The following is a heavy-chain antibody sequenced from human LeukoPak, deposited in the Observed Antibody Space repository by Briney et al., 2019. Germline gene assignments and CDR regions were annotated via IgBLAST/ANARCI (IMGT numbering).Heavy chain of an antibody. CDR1: GGSFSPYY. Sequence: SETLSLTCAVYGGSFSPYYWSWIRQPPGKGLEWIGEINHSGSTNYNPSLKSRVTISVDTSKNQFSLKLSSVTAADTAVYYCARHEVAGTNWFDPWGQGTLVTVSS. J-gene: IGHJ5*02. D-gene: IGHD6-19*01. CDR3: ARHEVAGTNWFDP. V-gene: IGHV4-34*01. CDR2: INHSGST.